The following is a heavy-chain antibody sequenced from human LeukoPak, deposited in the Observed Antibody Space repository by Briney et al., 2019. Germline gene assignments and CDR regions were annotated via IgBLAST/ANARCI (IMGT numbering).Heavy chain of an antibody. Sequence: GGSLRLSCVASGFTFSDHYMDWVRQAPGKGLEWVGRSRNKANGYTTEYAASVKGRFTISRDDSKNSLYLQMNSLKTEDTAVYYCATASSPNGSYRYFEYWGQGTLVTVSS. CDR3: ATASSPNGSYRYFEY. CDR2: SRNKANGYTT. CDR1: GFTFSDHY. V-gene: IGHV3-72*01. J-gene: IGHJ4*02. D-gene: IGHD1-26*01.